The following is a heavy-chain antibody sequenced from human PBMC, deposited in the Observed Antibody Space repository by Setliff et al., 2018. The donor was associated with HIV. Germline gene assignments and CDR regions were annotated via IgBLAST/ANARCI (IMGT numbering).Heavy chain of an antibody. CDR3: ARQPTDTSGYNNWFDS. CDR1: GYTFTNYW. Sequence: GESLTISCRGSGYTFTNYWIGWVRQMPGRGLEWMGIIYPGDSDTRYGPSFEGQVTMSADKSINTAYLQWNSLKASDTAMYYCARQPTDTSGYNNWFDSWGQGTLVTVSS. D-gene: IGHD3-3*01. CDR2: IYPGDSDT. V-gene: IGHV5-51*01. J-gene: IGHJ5*01.